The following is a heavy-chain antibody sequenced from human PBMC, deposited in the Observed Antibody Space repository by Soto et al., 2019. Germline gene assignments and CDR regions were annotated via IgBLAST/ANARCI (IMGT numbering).Heavy chain of an antibody. J-gene: IGHJ5*02. CDR3: ARDGRGEFGELLSLPEGWFDP. Sequence: GASVKVSCKASGYTFTSYAMHWVRQAPGQRLEWMGWINAGNGNTKYSQKFQGRVTITRDTSASTAYMGLSSLRSEDTAVYYCARDGRGEFGELLSLPEGWFDPWGQGTLVTVSS. CDR1: GYTFTSYA. CDR2: INAGNGNT. V-gene: IGHV1-3*01. D-gene: IGHD3-10*01.